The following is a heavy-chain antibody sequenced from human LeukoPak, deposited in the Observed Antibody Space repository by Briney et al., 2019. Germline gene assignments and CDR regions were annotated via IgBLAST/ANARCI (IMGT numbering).Heavy chain of an antibody. V-gene: IGHV4-59*12. CDR3: ARGAYYYGSGSYYPLPYFDY. CDR2: IYYSGST. J-gene: IGHJ4*02. CDR1: GGSISSYY. D-gene: IGHD3-10*01. Sequence: SETLSLTCTVSGGSISSYYWSWIRQPPGKGLEWIGYIYYSGSTNYNLSLKSRVTISVDRSKNQFSLKLSSVTAADTAVYYCARGAYYYGSGSYYPLPYFDYWGQGTLVTVSS.